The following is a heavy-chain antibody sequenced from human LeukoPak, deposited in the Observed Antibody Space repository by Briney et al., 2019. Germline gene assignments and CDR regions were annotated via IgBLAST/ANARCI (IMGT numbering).Heavy chain of an antibody. CDR2: ISSSSSYI. J-gene: IGHJ4*02. CDR1: GFTFSSYS. CDR3: ARGGERRGRWGSPDY. Sequence: GGSLRLSCAASGFTFSSYSMNWVRQAPGKGLEWVSSISSSSSYIYYADSVKGRFTISRDNAKNSLYLQKNSLRAEDTAGYYCARGGERRGRWGSPDYWGQGTLVTVSS. V-gene: IGHV3-21*01. D-gene: IGHD1-1*01.